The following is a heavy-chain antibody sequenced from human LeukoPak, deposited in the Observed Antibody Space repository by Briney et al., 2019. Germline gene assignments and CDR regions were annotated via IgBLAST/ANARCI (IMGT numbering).Heavy chain of an antibody. V-gene: IGHV3-74*01. J-gene: IGHJ3*02. CDR3: ARRIVTYYYDSSGSLDAFDI. CDR2: INSDGSNT. Sequence: TGGSLRLSCAASGFTFGSYWMHWVRQAPGKGLVWVSRINSDGSNTNYADSVKGRFTISRDNAKNTLYLQMNSLRAEDTAVYYCARRIVTYYYDSSGSLDAFDIWGQGTMVTVSS. D-gene: IGHD3-22*01. CDR1: GFTFGSYW.